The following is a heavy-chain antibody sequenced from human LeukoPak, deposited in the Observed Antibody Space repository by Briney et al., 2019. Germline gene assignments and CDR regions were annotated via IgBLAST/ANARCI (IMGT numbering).Heavy chain of an antibody. J-gene: IGHJ4*02. CDR1: GGSISTSSYY. V-gene: IGHV4-39*06. D-gene: IGHD6-19*01. CDR3: ARVRAVAGTEFDY. Sequence: PSETLSLTCTVSGGSISTSSYYWGWIRQPPGKGLECIGNIYYSGSTYYNPSLKSRVTISVDTSKNQFALKLSSVTAADTAVYYCARVRAVAGTEFDYWGQGTLVTVSS. CDR2: IYYSGST.